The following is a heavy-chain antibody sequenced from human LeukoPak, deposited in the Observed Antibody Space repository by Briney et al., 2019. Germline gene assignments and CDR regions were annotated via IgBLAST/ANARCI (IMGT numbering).Heavy chain of an antibody. CDR2: ISDGGDTT. V-gene: IGHV3-23*01. CDR1: GFTFSSYV. CDR3: ASHLTAATGYWFDP. D-gene: IGHD6-13*01. Sequence: GGSLRLSCAASGFTFSSYVMSWVRQAPGKGLEWVSTISDGGDTTYYTDSVKGRFTVSRDNSKNTLYLQMNSLRAEDTAVYYCASHLTAATGYWFDPWGQGTLVTVPS. J-gene: IGHJ5*02.